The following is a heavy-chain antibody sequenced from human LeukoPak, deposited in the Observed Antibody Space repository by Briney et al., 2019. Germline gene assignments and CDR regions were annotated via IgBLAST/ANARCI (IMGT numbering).Heavy chain of an antibody. CDR3: ARGSTTVTTN. CDR1: GDSISSYY. V-gene: IGHV4-59*12. D-gene: IGHD4-11*01. CDR2: IYYSGST. Sequence: SETLSLTCTVSGDSISSYYWTWIRQPPGKGLEWIGYIYYSGSTNYNPSLKSRVTISVDRSKNQFSLKLSSVTAADTAVYYCARGSTTVTTNWGQGTLVTVSS. J-gene: IGHJ4*02.